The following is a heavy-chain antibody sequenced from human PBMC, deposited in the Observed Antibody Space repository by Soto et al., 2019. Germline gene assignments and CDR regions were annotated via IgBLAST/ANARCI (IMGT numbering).Heavy chain of an antibody. CDR2: INPATGAA. CDR3: ARGGGVGVAGSAAFDM. CDR1: GYPVTAYY. V-gene: IGHV1-2*02. Sequence: QLHLVQSGAVVKKPGASVTVSCSASGYPVTAYYMHWVRQAPGRGLEWMGGINPATGAAKYTQTLKGGVTMTRDTSASTVFMELRGLTSEDQAVFYCARGGGVGVAGSAAFDMWGQGTLVTVSS. J-gene: IGHJ3*02. D-gene: IGHD3-3*01.